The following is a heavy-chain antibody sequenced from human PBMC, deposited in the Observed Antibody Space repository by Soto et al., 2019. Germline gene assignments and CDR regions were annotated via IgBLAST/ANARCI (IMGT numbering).Heavy chain of an antibody. CDR3: AKGLKAGATGGVFDF. J-gene: IGHJ4*02. CDR2: LRASGGST. CDR1: GFTFSSYA. Sequence: EVQLLESGGGLVQPGGSLRLSCAASGFTFSSYAMSWVRQAPGQGLEWVSTLRASGGSTYYADSVKGRFAISRDNSKNTLYLQINTRRADDTAVYYCAKGLKAGATGGVFDFWGQGTLVTVSS. D-gene: IGHD1-26*01. V-gene: IGHV3-23*01.